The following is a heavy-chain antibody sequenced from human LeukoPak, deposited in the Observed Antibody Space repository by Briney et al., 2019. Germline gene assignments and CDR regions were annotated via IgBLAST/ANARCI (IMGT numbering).Heavy chain of an antibody. V-gene: IGHV1-69*04. CDR3: ASPYDSSGYYYGYYYYGMDV. D-gene: IGHD3-22*01. CDR2: IIPILGIA. Sequence: SVKVSCKASGGTFSSYAISWVRQAPGQGLEWMGRIIPILGIANYAQKLQGRVTMTTDTSTSTAYMELRSLRSDDTAVYYCASPYDSSGYYYGYYYYGMDVWGQGTTVTVSS. J-gene: IGHJ6*02. CDR1: GGTFSSYA.